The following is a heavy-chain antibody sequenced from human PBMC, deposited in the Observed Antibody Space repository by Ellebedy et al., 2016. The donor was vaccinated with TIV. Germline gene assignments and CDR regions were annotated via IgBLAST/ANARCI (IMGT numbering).Heavy chain of an antibody. CDR1: GGSVSSPNYY. D-gene: IGHD3-10*01. J-gene: IGHJ5*02. Sequence: MPSETLSLTCTVSGGSVSSPNYYWTWIRQPPGKGLEWIGYIYSSGSTNYKPSLKTRVTISVDTSKNHFSLNLKSVTAADTAVYFCSGAYGRATPRSWGQGTLVTVSP. V-gene: IGHV4-61*03. CDR2: IYSSGST. CDR3: SGAYGRATPRS.